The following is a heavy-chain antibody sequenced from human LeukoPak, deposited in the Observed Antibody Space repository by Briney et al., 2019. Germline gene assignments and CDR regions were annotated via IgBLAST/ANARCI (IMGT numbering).Heavy chain of an antibody. Sequence: KPGGSLRLSCAASGFTFSDYYMHWVRQAPGKGLEWVAVISYDGRYKNYVDSVKGRFTISRDSSKSTLYLQMNSLRAEDTAVYYCARRGDHCSKDVCVIGYWGQGTLVTVSS. CDR3: ARRGDHCSKDVCVIGY. J-gene: IGHJ4*02. CDR1: GFTFSDYY. D-gene: IGHD2-8*01. V-gene: IGHV3-30*03. CDR2: ISYDGRYK.